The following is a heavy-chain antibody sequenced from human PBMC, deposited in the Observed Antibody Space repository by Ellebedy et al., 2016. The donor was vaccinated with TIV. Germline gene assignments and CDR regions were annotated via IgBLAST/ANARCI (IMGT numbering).Heavy chain of an antibody. Sequence: MPSETLSLTCTVSGGSISSSYWSWIRQLPGKGLEWIGYIYYSGSTNYNPSLKSRVTISVDTSKNQFSLKLSSVTAADTAVYYCARLTYSSSTGDYNGMDVWGQGTTVTVSS. CDR3: ARLTYSSSTGDYNGMDV. CDR2: IYYSGST. J-gene: IGHJ6*02. D-gene: IGHD6-6*01. V-gene: IGHV4-59*08. CDR1: GGSISSSY.